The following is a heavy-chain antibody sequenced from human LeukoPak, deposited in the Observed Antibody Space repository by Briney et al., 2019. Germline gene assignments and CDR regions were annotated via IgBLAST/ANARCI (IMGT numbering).Heavy chain of an antibody. V-gene: IGHV4-4*07. J-gene: IGHJ4*02. CDR3: ARDATYDILTGYTVDY. CDR2: IYSSGST. D-gene: IGHD3-9*01. Sequence: PSETLSLTCTVSGGSISSYFWSWIRQPAGKGLEYIGRIYSSGSTNYNPSLKSRVTMSVDTSKNQFSLKLTSVTAADTAVYYCARDATYDILTGYTVDYWGQGTLVTVSS. CDR1: GGSISSYF.